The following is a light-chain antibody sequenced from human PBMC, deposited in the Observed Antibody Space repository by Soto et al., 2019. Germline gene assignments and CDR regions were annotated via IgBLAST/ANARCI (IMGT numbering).Light chain of an antibody. CDR3: QQYNNYLS. Sequence: DIQMTQSPSTLSASVGDRVTITFRASQSISRWVAWYQQKAGKAPRVIIYDASTLESGIPSRLSGSGSGTEFTLTISSLHPDDVPTYYCQQYNNYLSFGQGTKVDIK. CDR1: QSISRW. CDR2: DAS. V-gene: IGKV1-5*01. J-gene: IGKJ1*01.